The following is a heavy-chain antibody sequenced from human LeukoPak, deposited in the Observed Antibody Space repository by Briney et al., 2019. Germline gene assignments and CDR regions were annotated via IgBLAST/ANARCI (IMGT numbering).Heavy chain of an antibody. CDR2: IYHSGST. V-gene: IGHV4-38-2*01. CDR3: ASHDSSSWLFDY. D-gene: IGHD6-13*01. CDR1: GYPISSGYY. J-gene: IGHJ4*02. Sequence: SETLSLTCAVSGYPISSGYYWGWIRQPPGKGLEWIGSIYHSGSTYYNPSLKSRVTISVDTSKNQFSLKLSSVTAADTAVYYCASHDSSSWLFDYWGQGTLVTVSS.